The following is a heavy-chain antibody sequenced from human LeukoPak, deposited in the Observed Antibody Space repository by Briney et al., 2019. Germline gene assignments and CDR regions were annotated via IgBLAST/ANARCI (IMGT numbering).Heavy chain of an antibody. CDR3: AGGYSSSWYRFDP. Sequence: MNWVRQAPGKGLEWVSSISSSSSYIYYADSVKGRFTISRDNAKNSLYLQMNSLRAEDTAVYYCAGGYSSSWYRFDPWGQGTLVTVSS. CDR2: ISSSSSYI. V-gene: IGHV3-21*01. D-gene: IGHD6-13*01. J-gene: IGHJ5*02.